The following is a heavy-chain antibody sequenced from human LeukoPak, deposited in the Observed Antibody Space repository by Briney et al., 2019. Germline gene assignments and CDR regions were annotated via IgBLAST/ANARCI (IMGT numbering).Heavy chain of an antibody. CDR2: ITDSGDGK. CDR3: AKDSPVATA. Sequence: GGSLRLSCAASGFTFSRSAMSWVRQAPGKGLAWVSSITDSGDGKYYADSVKGRFTISRDDSKNTLYLQMNSPRAEDTAIYYCAKDSPVATAWGQGTLVTVSS. V-gene: IGHV3-23*01. D-gene: IGHD1-26*01. J-gene: IGHJ4*02. CDR1: GFTFSRSA.